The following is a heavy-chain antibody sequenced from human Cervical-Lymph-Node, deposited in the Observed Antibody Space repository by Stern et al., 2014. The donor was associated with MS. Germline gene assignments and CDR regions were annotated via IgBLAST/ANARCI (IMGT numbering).Heavy chain of an antibody. J-gene: IGHJ4*02. D-gene: IGHD5-18*01. CDR2: SDWDDDK. V-gene: IGHV2-70*04. CDR3: AVDVSGYSYGYDY. Sequence: QITLKESGPALVRPTQTLTLTCTFSGFSLSTNGMRVSWIRQPPGKALEWLALSDWDDDKFYSTSLKTRLTVSKDTSKNQVVLTMTNMDPVDTATYYCAVDVSGYSYGYDYWGQGTLVTVSS. CDR1: GFSLSTNGMR.